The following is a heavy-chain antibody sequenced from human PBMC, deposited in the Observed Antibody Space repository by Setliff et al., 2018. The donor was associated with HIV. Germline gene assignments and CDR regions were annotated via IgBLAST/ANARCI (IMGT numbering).Heavy chain of an antibody. Sequence: PGGSLRLSCAASGFIFSSYGMHWVRQAPGKGLQWVTFIRYDGHNEYYTDSVRGRFTISRDNSKNTVYLQMNSLRDEDTAIYYCARDVCSGAYCYAYYYYGMDVWGQGTMVTVSS. J-gene: IGHJ6*02. V-gene: IGHV3-30*02. CDR3: ARDVCSGAYCYAYYYYGMDV. CDR2: IRYDGHNE. D-gene: IGHD2-15*01. CDR1: GFIFSSYG.